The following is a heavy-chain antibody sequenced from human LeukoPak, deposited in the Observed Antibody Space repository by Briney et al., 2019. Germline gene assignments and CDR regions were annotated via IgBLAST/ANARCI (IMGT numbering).Heavy chain of an antibody. D-gene: IGHD2-15*01. Sequence: SQTLSLTCTVSGGSISSGDYYWSWIRQPPGKGLEWIGYIYYSGSTYYNPSPKSRVTISVDTSKNQFSLKLSSVTAADTAVYYCTRDVVVVVAATSPYYYYYGMDVWGQGTTVTVSS. CDR2: IYYSGST. V-gene: IGHV4-30-4*01. J-gene: IGHJ6*02. CDR1: GGSISSGDYY. CDR3: TRDVVVVVAATSPYYYYYGMDV.